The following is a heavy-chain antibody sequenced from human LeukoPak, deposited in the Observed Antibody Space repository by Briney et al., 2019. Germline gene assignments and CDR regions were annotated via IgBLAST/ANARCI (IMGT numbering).Heavy chain of an antibody. Sequence: TGGSLRLSCAASGFTFSSYWMHWVRQAPGKGLVWVSRINSDGSSTIYADSVKGRFTISRDNAKNTLYLQMNSLRAEDTAVYYCANAGSGYYYYGSGSYYKDYYYMDVWGKGTTVTVSS. V-gene: IGHV3-74*01. CDR2: INSDGSST. CDR1: GFTFSSYW. D-gene: IGHD3-10*01. J-gene: IGHJ6*03. CDR3: ANAGSGYYYYGSGSYYKDYYYMDV.